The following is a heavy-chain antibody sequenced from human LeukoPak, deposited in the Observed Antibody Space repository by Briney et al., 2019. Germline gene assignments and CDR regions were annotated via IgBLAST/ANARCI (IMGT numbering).Heavy chain of an antibody. V-gene: IGHV3-23*01. Sequence: GGSLRLTCAASGFTFSTYAMTWVRQAPGKGLEWVSAISGSGGSTYYADSVKGRFTISRDNSKNTLYLQMNSLRAEDTAVYFCARDANYYFDYWGQGTLVTVSS. CDR2: ISGSGGST. CDR1: GFTFSTYA. D-gene: IGHD1-7*01. CDR3: ARDANYYFDY. J-gene: IGHJ4*02.